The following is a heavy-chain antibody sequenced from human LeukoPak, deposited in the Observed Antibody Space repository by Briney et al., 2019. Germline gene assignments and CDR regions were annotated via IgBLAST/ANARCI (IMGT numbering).Heavy chain of an antibody. CDR1: GYTFTSYY. J-gene: IGHJ5*02. Sequence: GASVKVSCKASGYTFTSYYMHWVRQAPGQGLEWMGIINPSGGSTNYAQKFQGRITMTRDTSTSTVYMELSSLRSEDTAVYYCATDQGAAGISPWGQGTLVTVSS. V-gene: IGHV1-46*01. CDR2: INPSGGST. D-gene: IGHD6-13*01. CDR3: ATDQGAAGISP.